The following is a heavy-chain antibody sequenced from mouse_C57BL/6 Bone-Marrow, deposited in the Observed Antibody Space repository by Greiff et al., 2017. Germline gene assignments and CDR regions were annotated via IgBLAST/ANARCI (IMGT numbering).Heavy chain of an antibody. V-gene: IGHV1-55*01. CDR2: IYPGSGST. J-gene: IGHJ1*03. Sequence: QVQLQQPGAELVKPGASVKMSCKASGYTFTSYWITWVKQRPGQGLEWIGDIYPGSGSTNYNEKFKSKATLTVDTASSTAYMQLSSLTSEDSAVYYCAMARARSNCGYFDVWGTGTPVTVSA. CDR1: GYTFTSYW. D-gene: IGHD2-5*01. CDR3: AMARARSNCGYFDV.